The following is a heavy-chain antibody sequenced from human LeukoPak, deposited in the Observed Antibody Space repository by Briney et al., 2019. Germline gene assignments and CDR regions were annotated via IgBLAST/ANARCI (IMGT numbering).Heavy chain of an antibody. CDR3: AKDARRSGSGWSYFDY. D-gene: IGHD6-19*01. CDR2: ISGNGGST. Sequence: GGSLRLSCAASGFTLRSCAMSWVRQAPGKGLEWVSVISGNGGSTFYADSVKGRFTISRDNSKNTVYLQMNSLRAEDTAVYYCAKDARRSGSGWSYFDYWGQGTLVTVSS. V-gene: IGHV3-23*01. CDR1: GFTLRSCA. J-gene: IGHJ4*02.